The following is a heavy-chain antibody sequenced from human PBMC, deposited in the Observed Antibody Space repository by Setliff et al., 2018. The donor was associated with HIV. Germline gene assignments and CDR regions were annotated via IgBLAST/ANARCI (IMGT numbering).Heavy chain of an antibody. CDR2: INQSGNT. Sequence: TETLSLTCAVYGGSLSGYYWSWVRQSPGRGLEWIGEINQSGNTNFNPSLKSRLIISVDTSKSQFSLKLTSVTAADTALYYCAREGGQGYSGSGSFYHRNFDLWRRGTLVTVSS. CDR1: GGSLSGYY. CDR3: AREGGQGYSGSGSFYHRNFDL. V-gene: IGHV4-34*01. D-gene: IGHD3-10*01. J-gene: IGHJ2*01.